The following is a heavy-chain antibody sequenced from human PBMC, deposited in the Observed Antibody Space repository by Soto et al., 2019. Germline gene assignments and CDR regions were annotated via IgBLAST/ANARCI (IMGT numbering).Heavy chain of an antibody. D-gene: IGHD3-9*01. CDR2: ISGSGGST. CDR3: AKRRDPYYDILTGYPKAYYFDY. J-gene: IGHJ4*02. Sequence: GGSLRLSCAASGFTFSSYAMSWVRQAPGKGLEWVSAISGSGGSTYYADSVKGRFTISRDNSKNTLYLQMNSLRAEDTAVYYCAKRRDPYYDILTGYPKAYYFDYWGPGTLVTVSS. CDR1: GFTFSSYA. V-gene: IGHV3-23*01.